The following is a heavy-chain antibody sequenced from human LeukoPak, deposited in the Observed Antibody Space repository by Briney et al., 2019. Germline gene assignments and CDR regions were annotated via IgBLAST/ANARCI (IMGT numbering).Heavy chain of an antibody. V-gene: IGHV3-21*01. J-gene: IGHJ4*02. CDR3: ARGGIAAAGQMGY. Sequence: GGSLRLSCAASGFTFSSYSMNWVRQAPGKGLEWVSSISSSSSYIYYADSVKGRFTISRDNAKNSLYLQMNSLRAEDTAVYYCARGGIAAAGQMGYWGQGTLVTVSS. CDR1: GFTFSSYS. D-gene: IGHD6-13*01. CDR2: ISSSSSYI.